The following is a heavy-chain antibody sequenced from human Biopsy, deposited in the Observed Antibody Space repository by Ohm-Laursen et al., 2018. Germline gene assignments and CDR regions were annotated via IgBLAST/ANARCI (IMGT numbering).Heavy chain of an antibody. Sequence: SSVKVSCKASGYSFTSYYMHWVRQAPGQGLEWTGGIIPLFGAPNYAQKFQGRLTITADESKSTTYMELSSLRSEDTAVYYCARLAQIYGDSPFDPWGQGTLVTVSS. J-gene: IGHJ5*02. D-gene: IGHD4-17*01. CDR1: GYSFTSYY. CDR2: IIPLFGAP. V-gene: IGHV1-69*01. CDR3: ARLAQIYGDSPFDP.